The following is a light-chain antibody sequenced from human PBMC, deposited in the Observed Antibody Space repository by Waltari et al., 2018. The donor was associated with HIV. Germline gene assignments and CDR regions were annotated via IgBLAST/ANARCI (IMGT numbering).Light chain of an antibody. CDR2: KDS. CDR1: ALPQQK. V-gene: IGLV3-25*03. Sequence: YELTQAPSVSVSPGQTARITCSGDALPQQKSSWYQQKPGQAPMLVIYKDSERPSGIPERFSGASSGKTVTLTISGVQAEDEADYYCQSADSSGTVVFGGGTKLTVL. CDR3: QSADSSGTVV. J-gene: IGLJ2*01.